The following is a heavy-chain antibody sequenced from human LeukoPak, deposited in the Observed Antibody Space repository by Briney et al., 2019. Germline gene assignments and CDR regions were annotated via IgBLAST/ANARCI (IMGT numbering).Heavy chain of an antibody. Sequence: PGGSLRLSCAASGFTFSNYDMHWVRQPPGQGLEWVSGIGNAGDTYYAGSVKGRFTISRENAKNSLFLQMHSLTAGDTAVYYCAKGLRWFGEFYFNYFDGWGQGTQVTVSS. CDR2: IGNAGDT. V-gene: IGHV3-13*01. D-gene: IGHD3-10*01. CDR1: GFTFSNYD. J-gene: IGHJ4*02. CDR3: AKGLRWFGEFYFNYFDG.